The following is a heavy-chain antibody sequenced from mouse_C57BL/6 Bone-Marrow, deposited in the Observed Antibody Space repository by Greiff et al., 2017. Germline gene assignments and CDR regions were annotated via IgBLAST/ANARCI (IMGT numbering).Heavy chain of an antibody. CDR3: ARIEAAYYSILAY. Sequence: QVTLIESGPGILQPSQTLSLTCSFSGFSLSTFGMGVGWIRQPSGKGLEWLAHIWWGDDKYYNASLKSRLTISNDTSKNRIFLKIANVDTADTATYYCARIEAAYYSILAYWGQGTLVTVSA. D-gene: IGHD2-5*01. J-gene: IGHJ3*01. CDR2: IWWGDDK. CDR1: GFSLSTFGMG. V-gene: IGHV8-8*01.